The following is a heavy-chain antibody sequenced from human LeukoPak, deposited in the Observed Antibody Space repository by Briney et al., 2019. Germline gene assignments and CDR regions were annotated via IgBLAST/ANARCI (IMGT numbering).Heavy chain of an antibody. CDR3: ARDPPYYDFWSGYYTIFDY. J-gene: IGHJ4*02. CDR2: ISAYDGNT. V-gene: IGHV1-18*01. Sequence: GASVKVSCKASGYTFTSYGISWARQAPGQGLEWMGWISAYDGNTNYAQKLQGRVTMTTDTSTSTAYMELRSLRSDDTAVYYCARDPPYYDFWSGYYTIFDYWGQGTLVTVSS. CDR1: GYTFTSYG. D-gene: IGHD3-3*01.